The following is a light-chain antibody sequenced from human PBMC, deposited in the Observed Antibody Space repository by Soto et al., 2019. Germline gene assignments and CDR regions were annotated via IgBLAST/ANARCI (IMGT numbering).Light chain of an antibody. CDR2: GAS. CDR1: QSVSSN. J-gene: IGKJ1*01. V-gene: IGKV3-15*01. CDR3: HQRQSWPRT. Sequence: EIVMTQSPATLSVSPGERATLSCRASQSVSSNLAWYQQKPGQAPRLLIYGASTRATGISARFSGSGSGTEFTLTISSLQSEDFAVYYCHQRQSWPRTFGQGTKGDIK.